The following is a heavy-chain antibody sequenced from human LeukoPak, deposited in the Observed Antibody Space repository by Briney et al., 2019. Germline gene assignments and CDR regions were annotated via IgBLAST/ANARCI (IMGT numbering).Heavy chain of an antibody. CDR2: IIPIFGTA. Sequence: SVKVSCKASGYTFTGYYMHWVRQAPGQGLEWMGGIIPIFGTANYAQKFQGRVTITADESTSTAYMELSSLRSEDTAVYYCAGIPEDSAGYWGQGTLVTVSS. J-gene: IGHJ4*02. CDR3: AGIPEDSAGY. CDR1: GYTFTGYY. D-gene: IGHD1-14*01. V-gene: IGHV1-69*13.